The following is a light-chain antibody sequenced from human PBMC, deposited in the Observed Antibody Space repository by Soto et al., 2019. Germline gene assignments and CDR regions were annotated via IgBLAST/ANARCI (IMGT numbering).Light chain of an antibody. V-gene: IGLV1-40*01. Sequence: QSVLTQPTSVSGAPGQGVTISCTGTRSNLGAGYDVHWYQQFPGAAPKLLIYANNKRPSGVLDRFSGSKSGTSASLAITGLQAEDEADYYCQSYDNSLSGAWVFGGGTKLTVL. J-gene: IGLJ3*02. CDR2: ANN. CDR3: QSYDNSLSGAWV. CDR1: RSNLGAGYD.